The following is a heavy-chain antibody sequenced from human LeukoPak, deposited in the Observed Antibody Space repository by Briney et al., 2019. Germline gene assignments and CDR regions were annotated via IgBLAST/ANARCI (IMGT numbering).Heavy chain of an antibody. CDR2: IYYSGST. V-gene: IGHV4-59*12. CDR1: GGSISSYY. CDR3: ASRPITMVRGVIPFDP. J-gene: IGHJ5*02. D-gene: IGHD3-10*01. Sequence: SETLSLTCTVSGGSISSYYWSWIRQPPGKGLEWIGYIYYSGSTNYNPSLKSRVTISVDTSKNQFSLKLSSVTAADTAVYYCASRPITMVRGVIPFDPWGQGTLVTVSS.